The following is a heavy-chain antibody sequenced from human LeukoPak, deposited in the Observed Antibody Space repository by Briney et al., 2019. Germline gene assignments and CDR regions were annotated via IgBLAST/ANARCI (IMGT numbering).Heavy chain of an antibody. D-gene: IGHD6-19*01. V-gene: IGHV3-30*03. CDR3: TRLEVAGIPVVDY. CDR1: GFTFSSYG. J-gene: IGHJ4*02. CDR2: ISYDGSNK. Sequence: GRSLRLSCAASGFTFSSYGMHWVRQAPGKGLEWVAVISYDGSNKYYADSVKGRFTISRDNSKNTLYLQMNSLKTEDTAVYYCTRLEVAGIPVVDYWGQGTLVTVSS.